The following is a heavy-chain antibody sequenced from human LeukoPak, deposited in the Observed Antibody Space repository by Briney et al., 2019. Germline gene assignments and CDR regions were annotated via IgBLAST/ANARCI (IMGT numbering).Heavy chain of an antibody. Sequence: GGSLRLSCAASGFTFSSYTMTWVRQAPGKGLEWVSVIYSGGSTYYADSVKGRFTISRDNSKNTLYLQMNSLRAEDTAVYYCARDPDGYSSGWYSSWGQGTLVTVSS. D-gene: IGHD6-19*01. CDR3: ARDPDGYSSGWYSS. J-gene: IGHJ4*02. CDR2: IYSGGST. CDR1: GFTFSSYT. V-gene: IGHV3-53*01.